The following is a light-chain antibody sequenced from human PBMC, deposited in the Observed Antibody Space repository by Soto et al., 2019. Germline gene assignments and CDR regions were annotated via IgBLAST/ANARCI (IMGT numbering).Light chain of an antibody. CDR3: QQYNILHT. CDR2: KAS. Sequence: DIQMTQSPSTLSASVGDRVTITCRASQSISSWLAWYQQKPGKAPKLLIYKASSLESGVPSRFSGSGSGTEFTLTISSLQPDDVATYYCQQYNILHTCGQGTKLEIK. V-gene: IGKV1-5*03. CDR1: QSISSW. J-gene: IGKJ2*01.